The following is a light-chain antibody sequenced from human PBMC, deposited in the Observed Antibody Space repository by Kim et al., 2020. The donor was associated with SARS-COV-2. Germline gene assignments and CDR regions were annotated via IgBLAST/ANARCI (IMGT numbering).Light chain of an antibody. Sequence: ENALTQSPGNLSLSPGERATLSCSASQSVSSNSLAWYQQKPGQAPRLLIYSASSRASGGPDRCSGSGSGTDVTLTISTLEPEEFAVYYCHQYGNSPETFGQGTKVDIK. J-gene: IGKJ1*01. CDR2: SAS. V-gene: IGKV3-20*01. CDR3: HQYGNSPET. CDR1: QSVSSNS.